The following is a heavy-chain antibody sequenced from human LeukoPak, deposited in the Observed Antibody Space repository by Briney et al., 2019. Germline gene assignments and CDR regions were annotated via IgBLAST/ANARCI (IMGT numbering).Heavy chain of an antibody. D-gene: IGHD4/OR15-4a*01. V-gene: IGHV3-7*03. CDR2: MNQDGSQK. J-gene: IGHJ4*02. CDR3: ARRAGAYSHPYDY. Sequence: PGGSLRLSCAASGFTFSTYWMTWVRQAPGKGLEWVANMNQDGSQKFYVDSVKGRFTISRDNSKNTLYLQMNSLRAEDTAVYYCARRAGAYSHPYDYWGQGTLVTVSS. CDR1: GFTFSTYW.